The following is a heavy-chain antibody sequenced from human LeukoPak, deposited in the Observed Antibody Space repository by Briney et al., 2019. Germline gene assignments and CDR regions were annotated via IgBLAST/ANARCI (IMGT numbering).Heavy chain of an antibody. CDR2: IHHSGSI. V-gene: IGHV4-4*02. Sequence: SGTLSLTCAVSGVSISSNLWWTWVRQPPGKGLEWIAEIHHSGSINYNPSLKSRVTISVDKAKNQFSLNLSSVTAADTAVYYCARGSSSDYWGQGTLVTVPS. CDR3: ARGSSSDY. J-gene: IGHJ4*02. CDR1: GVSISSNLW.